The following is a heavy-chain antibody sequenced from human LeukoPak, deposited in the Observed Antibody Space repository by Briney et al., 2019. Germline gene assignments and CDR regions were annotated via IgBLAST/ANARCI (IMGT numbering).Heavy chain of an antibody. CDR2: ISGSSNYI. CDR3: ARDAYGSSVDY. D-gene: IGHD1-26*01. CDR1: GFTFSSYT. Sequence: GGSLRLSCAASGFTFSSYTMNWVRQAPGKGLEWVSSISGSSNYIYYADSAKGRFTISRDNAKNSPYLQMNSLRAEDTAVYYCARDAYGSSVDYWGQGTPVTVSS. J-gene: IGHJ4*02. V-gene: IGHV3-21*01.